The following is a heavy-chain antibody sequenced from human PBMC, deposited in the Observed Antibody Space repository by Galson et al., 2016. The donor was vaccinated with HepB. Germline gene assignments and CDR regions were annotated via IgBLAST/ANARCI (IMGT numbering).Heavy chain of an antibody. CDR3: ARDRAMLTGFDY. J-gene: IGHJ4*02. CDR2: ISYDGSNK. D-gene: IGHD5-18*01. V-gene: IGHV3-30*04. Sequence: SLRLSCAASGFTFSSYTMHWVRQAPGKGLEWVAVISYDGSNKYYADSVKGRFTISRDNSKNTLFLQMNSLRAEDTAEYYCARDRAMLTGFDYWGQGTLVTVSS. CDR1: GFTFSSYT.